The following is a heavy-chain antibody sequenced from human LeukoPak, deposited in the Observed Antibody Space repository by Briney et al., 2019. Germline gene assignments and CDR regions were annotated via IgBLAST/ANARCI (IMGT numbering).Heavy chain of an antibody. V-gene: IGHV3-7*01. J-gene: IGHJ4*02. D-gene: IGHD5-18*01. Sequence: GGSLRLSCAAFGLTFSTNWMSWVRQAPGTGLEWVANMKQDGREKYYVDSVKGRFTISRDNAKNSLYLQMNSLRAEDTAVYYCARDGSYGGFDYWGQGTLVTVSS. CDR3: ARDGSYGGFDY. CDR2: MKQDGREK. CDR1: GLTFSTNW.